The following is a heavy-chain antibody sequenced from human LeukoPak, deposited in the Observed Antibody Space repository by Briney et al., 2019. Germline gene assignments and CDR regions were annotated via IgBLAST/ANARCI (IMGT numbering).Heavy chain of an antibody. D-gene: IGHD2-21*01. CDR2: ISGSGGST. Sequence: QPGGSLRLSCAASGFTFSSYAMSWVRQAPGQGMEWVSAISGSGGSTYYSDSVKGRFTISRDNSKNTLYLQMNSLRAEDTAVYYCAKDNGGDDYWGQGTLVTVSS. CDR1: GFTFSSYA. CDR3: AKDNGGDDY. V-gene: IGHV3-23*01. J-gene: IGHJ4*02.